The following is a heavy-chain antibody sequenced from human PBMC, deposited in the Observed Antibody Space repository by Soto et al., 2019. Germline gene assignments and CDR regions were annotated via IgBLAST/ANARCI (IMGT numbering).Heavy chain of an antibody. CDR1: GYTFTSYA. J-gene: IGHJ4*02. D-gene: IGHD3-22*01. CDR3: ARDGNYYDRSGYYYFGY. Sequence: ASVKVSCKASGYTFTSYAMHWVRQAPGQRLEWMGWINAGNGNTKYSQKFQGRVTITRDTSASTAYMELRSLRSDDTAVYYCARDGNYYDRSGYYYFGYWGQGTLVTVSS. V-gene: IGHV1-3*01. CDR2: INAGNGNT.